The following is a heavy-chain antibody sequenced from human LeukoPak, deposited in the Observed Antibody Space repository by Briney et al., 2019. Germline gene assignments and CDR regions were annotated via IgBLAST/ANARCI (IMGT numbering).Heavy chain of an antibody. CDR3: ARSAYSSSGNWFDP. CDR2: IIPIFGTA. D-gene: IGHD6-6*01. J-gene: IGHJ5*02. Sequence: SVKVSCKASGYTFTSYGISWVRQAPGQGLEWMGGIIPIFGTANYAQKFQGRVTITADESTSTAYMELSSLRSEDTAVYYCARSAYSSSGNWFDPWGQGTLVTVSS. CDR1: GYTFTSYG. V-gene: IGHV1-69*13.